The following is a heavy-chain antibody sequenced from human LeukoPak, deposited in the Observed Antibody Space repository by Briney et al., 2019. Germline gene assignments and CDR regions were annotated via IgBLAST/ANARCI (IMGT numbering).Heavy chain of an antibody. J-gene: IGHJ6*03. D-gene: IGHD2-2*01. CDR1: GYTFTSYW. Sequence: KVSCKASGYTFTSYWIGWVRQMPGKGLEWMGIIYPGDSDTRYSPSFQGQVTISADKSISTAYMELSRLRSDDTAVYYCATIGYCSSTSCYYYYYMDVWGKGTTVTVSS. CDR3: ATIGYCSSTSCYYYYYMDV. V-gene: IGHV5-51*01. CDR2: IYPGDSDT.